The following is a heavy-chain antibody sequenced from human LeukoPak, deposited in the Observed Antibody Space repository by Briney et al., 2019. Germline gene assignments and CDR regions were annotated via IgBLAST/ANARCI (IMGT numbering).Heavy chain of an antibody. V-gene: IGHV3-23*01. CDR3: ARVSTLARFDP. Sequence: PGGSLRLSCAASGFTFSSYAMSWVRQAPGKGLEWVSAISGSGGSTYYADSVKGRFTISRDNAKNSLYLQMNSLRAEDTAVYYCARVSTLARFDPWGQGTLVTVSS. CDR1: GFTFSSYA. CDR2: ISGSGGST. J-gene: IGHJ5*02.